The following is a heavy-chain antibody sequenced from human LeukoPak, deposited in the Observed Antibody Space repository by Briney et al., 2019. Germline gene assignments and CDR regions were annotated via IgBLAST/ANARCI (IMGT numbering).Heavy chain of an antibody. J-gene: IGHJ5*02. Sequence: ASVKVSCKASGYTFTSYGISWVRQAPGQGLEWMGWISAYNGNTNYAQKLQGRVTVTTDTSTSTAYMELRSLRSDDTAVYYCARVRELLREAASYNWFDPWGQGTLVTVSS. V-gene: IGHV1-18*01. CDR1: GYTFTSYG. CDR2: ISAYNGNT. D-gene: IGHD1-26*01. CDR3: ARVRELLREAASYNWFDP.